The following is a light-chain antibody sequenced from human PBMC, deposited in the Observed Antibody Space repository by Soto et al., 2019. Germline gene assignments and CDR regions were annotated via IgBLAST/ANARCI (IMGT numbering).Light chain of an antibody. V-gene: IGKV3D-15*01. CDR1: QSVYSN. CDR2: GAS. CDR3: QQYDNWPLT. J-gene: IGKJ4*01. Sequence: EIVMTQSPATLSVSPGERATLSCRASQSVYSNLAWYQQKPGQAPRLLIFGASTRATGIPARFSGSGSGTDFTLTISSLQSEDFGVYFWQQYDNWPLTFGGGTKVDIK.